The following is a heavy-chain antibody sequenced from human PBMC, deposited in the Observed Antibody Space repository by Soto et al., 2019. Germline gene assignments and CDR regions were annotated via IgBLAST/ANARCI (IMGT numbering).Heavy chain of an antibody. J-gene: IGHJ5*02. D-gene: IGHD2-2*01. V-gene: IGHV5-10-1*01. CDR3: ARLFCSTSTCDSWFDP. CDR1: GYTFTTFW. CDR2: VDPRDSSV. Sequence: GESLKISCPGFGYTFTTFWISWVRQMPGKGLEWMGRVDPRDSSVNYNPSFQGRVTISVDKSISTAYLQWGSLKASDTAMYYCARLFCSTSTCDSWFDPWGQGTLVTVSS.